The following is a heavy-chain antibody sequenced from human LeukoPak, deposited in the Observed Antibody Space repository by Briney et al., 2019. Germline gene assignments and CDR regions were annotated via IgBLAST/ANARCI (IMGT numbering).Heavy chain of an antibody. CDR1: GFTLSSYA. V-gene: IGHV3-23*01. J-gene: IGHJ4*02. D-gene: IGHD3-22*01. CDR3: ANSGGGYYYFDY. Sequence: GGSVRLSCAASGFTLSSYAMSGVRQAPGKGLEGVSAISGSGGSTYYADSVKGRFTISRDNSKNTLYLQMNSLRAEDTAVYYCANSGGGYYYFDYWGQGTLVTVSS. CDR2: ISGSGGST.